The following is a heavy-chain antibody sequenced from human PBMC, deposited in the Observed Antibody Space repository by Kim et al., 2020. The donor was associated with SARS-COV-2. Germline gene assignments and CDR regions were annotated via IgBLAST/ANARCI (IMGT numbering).Heavy chain of an antibody. J-gene: IGHJ4*02. Sequence: SETLSLTCAAYGGSFSGYYWRWIRQPPGKGLEWIGEINHSGSTNYNPSLKSRLTISVDTSKNQFSLKLSSVTAADTAVYYCSRAPYYYDSSGDYCWGQGT. V-gene: IGHV4-34*01. CDR3: SRAPYYYDSSGDYC. D-gene: IGHD3-22*01. CDR1: GGSFSGYY. CDR2: INHSGST.